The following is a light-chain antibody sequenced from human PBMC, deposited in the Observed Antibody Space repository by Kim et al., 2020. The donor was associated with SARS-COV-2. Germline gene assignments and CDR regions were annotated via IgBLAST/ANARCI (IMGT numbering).Light chain of an antibody. J-gene: IGKJ5*01. V-gene: IGKV3-20*01. Sequence: LAPGESATLSCRASQSVSSDHLAWYQQKPGQSPRLFIYHTSRRATGIPDRFSGSGSGTDFTLTITRLQPEDFAVYLCQQYGLSTSFGQGTRLEIK. CDR2: HTS. CDR3: QQYGLSTS. CDR1: QSVSSDH.